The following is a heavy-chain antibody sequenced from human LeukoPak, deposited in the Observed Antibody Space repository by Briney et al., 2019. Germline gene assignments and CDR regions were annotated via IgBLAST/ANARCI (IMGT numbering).Heavy chain of an antibody. V-gene: IGHV4-59*01. CDR1: GGSISSYY. D-gene: IGHD3-10*01. CDR2: TYYSGNT. J-gene: IGHJ4*02. CDR3: ARTPTYYGWATYLDY. Sequence: SETLSLTCTVSGGSISSYYWSWIRQPPGKGLEWIGYTYYSGNTNYNPSLKSRVTISVDTSKKQFSLHLRSVTAADTAVYYCARTPTYYGWATYLDYWGQGTLVTVSS.